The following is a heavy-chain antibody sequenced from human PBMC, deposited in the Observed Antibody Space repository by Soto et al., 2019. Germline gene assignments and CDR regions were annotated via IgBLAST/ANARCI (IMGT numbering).Heavy chain of an antibody. Sequence: QVQLVQSGAEVKKPGSSVKVSCKASGGTFSNYAITWVRQAPGQGLEWLGRIIPIFGSANYAQKFQGRVTITADESTTTSDMELSSLRSDDTAVYYCENDGGKAGYCGNWFDPRGQGTLVTVSS. CDR1: GGTFSNYA. V-gene: IGHV1-69*15. D-gene: IGHD1-26*01. CDR2: IIPIFGSA. CDR3: ENDGGKAGYCGNWFDP. J-gene: IGHJ5*02.